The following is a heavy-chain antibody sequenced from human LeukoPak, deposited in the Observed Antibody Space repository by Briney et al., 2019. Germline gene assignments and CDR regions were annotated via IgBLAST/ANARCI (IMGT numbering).Heavy chain of an antibody. D-gene: IGHD1-7*01. V-gene: IGHV3-7*01. CDR3: AREDDWNYEDY. CDR2: IKQDGSEK. Sequence: GGSLRLSCVASGFTFSDHSMMWVRQAPGKGLEWVANIKQDGSEKYYVDSVKGRFTISRDNAKNSLYLQMNSLRAEDTAVYYCAREDDWNYEDYWGQGTLVTVSS. CDR1: GFTFSDHS. J-gene: IGHJ4*02.